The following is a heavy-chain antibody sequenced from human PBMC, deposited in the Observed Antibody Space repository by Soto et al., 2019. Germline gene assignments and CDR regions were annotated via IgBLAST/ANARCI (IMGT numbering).Heavy chain of an antibody. CDR2: IWYDGSNI. Sequence: QMQLVESGGGVVQPGKSLRLSCAASGFTFSHYGMLWVRQAPGRGLEWVAVIWYDGSNINYAASVKGRFTVSRDNFESTLYLQMNSLGAEDTATYYCASAAVIQGGAVIGMDVWGQGTTVTVSS. CDR1: GFTFSHYG. J-gene: IGHJ6*02. CDR3: ASAAVIQGGAVIGMDV. D-gene: IGHD3-16*01. V-gene: IGHV3-33*01.